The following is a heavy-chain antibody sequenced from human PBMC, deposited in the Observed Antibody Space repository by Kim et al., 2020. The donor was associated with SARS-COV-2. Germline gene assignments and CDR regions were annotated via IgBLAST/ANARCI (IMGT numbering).Heavy chain of an antibody. CDR2: IYYSGST. J-gene: IGHJ4*02. D-gene: IGHD3-3*01. CDR1: GGSISSGGYY. CDR3: ATGIPIFGVVRGPFDY. V-gene: IGHV4-31*03. Sequence: SETLSLTCIVSGGSISSGGYYWSWIRQHPGKGLEWIGYIYYSGSTYYNPSLKSRVTISVDTSKNQFSLKLSSVTAADTAVYYCATGIPIFGVVRGPFDYWGQGTLVTVSS.